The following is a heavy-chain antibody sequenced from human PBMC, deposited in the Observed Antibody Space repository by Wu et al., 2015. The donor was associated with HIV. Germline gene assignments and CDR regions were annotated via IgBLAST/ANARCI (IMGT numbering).Heavy chain of an antibody. Sequence: QVQLVQSGAEVKKPGASVKVSCKASGYTFTGYYMHWVRQAPGQGLEWMGWINPNSGGTNYAQKFQGRVTITADESTSTAYMELSSLRSDDTAVYYCATERTVAITHFDSWDQGTLVIVSS. V-gene: IGHV1-2*02. CDR2: INPNSGGT. CDR3: ATERTVAITHFDS. CDR1: GYTFTGYY. J-gene: IGHJ4*02. D-gene: IGHD5-12*01.